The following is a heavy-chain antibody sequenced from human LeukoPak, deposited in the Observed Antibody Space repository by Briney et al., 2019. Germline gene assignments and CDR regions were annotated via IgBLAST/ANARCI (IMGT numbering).Heavy chain of an antibody. V-gene: IGHV4-59*01. CDR3: ARDKYYDSSGYDY. D-gene: IGHD3-22*01. CDR1: GGSISSYY. Sequence: SETLSLTCTVSGGSISSYYWSWIRQPPGKGLEWIGYIYYSGSTNYDPSLKSRVTISVDTSKNQFSLKLSSVTAADTAVYYCARDKYYDSSGYDYWGQGTLVTVSS. CDR2: IYYSGST. J-gene: IGHJ4*02.